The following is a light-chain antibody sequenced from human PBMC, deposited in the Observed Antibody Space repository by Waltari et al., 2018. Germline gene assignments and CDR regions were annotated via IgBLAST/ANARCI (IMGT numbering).Light chain of an antibody. V-gene: IGKV1-33*01. CDR2: DVS. J-gene: IGKJ1*01. CDR3: QQYDNLPRT. Sequence: DIQMTQSPSSLSASVGDRVTITCQASQDINNHLNWYQQKLGKAPKLLIYDVSKLEIGVPPRFSGSGSGTHFTFTINSLQPEDLATYYCQQYDNLPRTFGQGTKVENK. CDR1: QDINNH.